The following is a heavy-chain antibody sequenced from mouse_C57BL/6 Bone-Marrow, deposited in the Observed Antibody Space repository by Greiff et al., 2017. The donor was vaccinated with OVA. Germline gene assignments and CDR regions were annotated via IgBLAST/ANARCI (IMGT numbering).Heavy chain of an antibody. CDR2: IYPGNSDT. Sequence: EVQLQESGTVLARPGASVKMSCKTSGYTFTSYWMHWVKQRPGQGLEWIGAIYPGNSDTSYNQKFKGKAKLTAVTSASTAYMELSSLTNEDSAVYYCARHYGSSFYWYFDVWGTGTTVTVSS. CDR1: GYTFTSYW. D-gene: IGHD1-1*01. V-gene: IGHV1-5*01. J-gene: IGHJ1*03. CDR3: ARHYGSSFYWYFDV.